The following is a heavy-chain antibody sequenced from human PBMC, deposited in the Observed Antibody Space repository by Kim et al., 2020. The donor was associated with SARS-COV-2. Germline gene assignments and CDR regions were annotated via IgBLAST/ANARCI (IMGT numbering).Heavy chain of an antibody. D-gene: IGHD4-4*01. CDR1: GGSINSFY. CDR2: ISYIGNT. V-gene: IGHV4-59*01. CDR3: ARASGTVTTFYYHGMDV. Sequence: SETLSLTCTVSGGSINSFYWSWTRQPPGKGLEWIGYISYIGNTNYNPSLKSRVTISVDTSKNQFSLKLSSVTAADTAVYYCARASGTVTTFYYHGMDVWGQGTHVTVSS. J-gene: IGHJ6*02.